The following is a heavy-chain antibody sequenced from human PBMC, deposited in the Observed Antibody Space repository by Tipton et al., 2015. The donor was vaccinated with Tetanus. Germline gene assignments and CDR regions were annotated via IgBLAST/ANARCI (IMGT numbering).Heavy chain of an antibody. J-gene: IGHJ4*02. CDR2: IYHSGST. V-gene: IGHV4-30-2*01. D-gene: IGHD3-3*01. CDR1: GGLISTGGYS. CDR3: ARESITIFGVVSIDY. Sequence: TLSLTCAVSGGLISTGGYSWSWFRQPPGKGLEWIGYIYHSGSTYYNPSLKSRVTISVNMAKKHFSLKLSSVTAADTAVYYCARESITIFGVVSIDYWGQGTLVTVSS.